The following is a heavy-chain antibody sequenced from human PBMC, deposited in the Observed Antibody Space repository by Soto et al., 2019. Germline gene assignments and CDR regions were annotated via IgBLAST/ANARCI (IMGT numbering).Heavy chain of an antibody. Sequence: SVKVSCKASGGTFSSYAISWVRQAPGQGLEWMGGIIPIFGTANYAQKFQGRVTITADESTSTAYMELSSLRSEDTAVYYCATDYYDSSGSGWAYWGQGTLVTVSS. J-gene: IGHJ4*02. V-gene: IGHV1-69*13. D-gene: IGHD3-22*01. CDR1: GGTFSSYA. CDR3: ATDYYDSSGSGWAY. CDR2: IIPIFGTA.